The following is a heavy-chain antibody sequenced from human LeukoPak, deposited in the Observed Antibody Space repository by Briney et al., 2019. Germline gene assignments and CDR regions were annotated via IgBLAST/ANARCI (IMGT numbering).Heavy chain of an antibody. V-gene: IGHV4-61*01. D-gene: IGHD6-13*01. Sequence: SETLSPTCTVSGGSVSSGSYYWSWIRQPPGKGLEWIGYIYYSGSTNYNPSLKSRVTISVDTSKNQFSLKLSSVTAADTAVYYCATSSSTWYSNWFDPWGQGTLVTVSS. CDR2: IYYSGST. J-gene: IGHJ5*02. CDR3: ATSSSTWYSNWFDP. CDR1: GGSVSSGSYY.